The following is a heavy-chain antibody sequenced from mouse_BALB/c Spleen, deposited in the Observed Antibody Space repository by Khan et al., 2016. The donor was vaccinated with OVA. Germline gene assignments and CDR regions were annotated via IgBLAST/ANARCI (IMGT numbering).Heavy chain of an antibody. CDR3: DKAVWSYYFAWDY. CDR1: GFSLTDYG. V-gene: IGHV2-6-5*01. CDR2: IWGGGTT. J-gene: IGHJ4*01. Sequence: QMQLEESGPGLVAPSQNLSITCTVSGFSLTDYGVSWIRQPPGKGLEWLGVIWGGGTTYYNSALISRLSISKDNSKSHAFLKMNSLQTDDTAMYYCDKAVWSYYFAWDYWGQGTSVTVSS. D-gene: IGHD2-10*02.